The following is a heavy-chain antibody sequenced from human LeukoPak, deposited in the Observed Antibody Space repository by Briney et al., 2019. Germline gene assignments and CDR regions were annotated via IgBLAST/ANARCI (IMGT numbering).Heavy chain of an antibody. CDR1: GYTFTSNY. Sequence: EASVKVSCKASGYTFTSNYIHWVRQAPGQGLEWMGTIYPRDGSTSYAQKFQGRVTVTRDTSTSTVHMELSGLRSEDTAVYYCARDQEGFDYWGQGTLVTVSS. CDR2: IYPRDGST. CDR3: ARDQEGFDY. J-gene: IGHJ4*02. V-gene: IGHV1-46*01.